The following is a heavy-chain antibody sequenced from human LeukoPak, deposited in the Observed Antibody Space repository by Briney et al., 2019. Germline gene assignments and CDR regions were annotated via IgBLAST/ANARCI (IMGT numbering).Heavy chain of an antibody. CDR3: ARESNGGYGFDY. V-gene: IGHV1-18*01. J-gene: IGHJ4*02. D-gene: IGHD5-12*01. Sequence: GASVKVSCKSSGYTFTSHGIHWLRQAPGQGLEWMGWISAQNGNTNYVQQFLGRVTMTRDTSASTAYMELRSLKSDDTAVYYCARESNGGYGFDYWGQGTLVTVAS. CDR2: ISAQNGNT. CDR1: GYTFTSHG.